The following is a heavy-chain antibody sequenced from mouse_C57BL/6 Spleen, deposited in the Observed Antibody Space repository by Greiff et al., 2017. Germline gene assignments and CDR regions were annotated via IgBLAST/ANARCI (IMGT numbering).Heavy chain of an antibody. Sequence: QVQLQQSGAELVRPGASVTLSCKASGYTFTDYEMHWVKQTPVHGLEWIGAIDPETGGTAYNQKFKGKAILTADKSSSTAYMELRSLTSEDSAVYYGTRRDGYYVDYFDYWGQGTTLTVSS. CDR2: IDPETGGT. CDR1: GYTFTDYE. D-gene: IGHD2-3*01. J-gene: IGHJ2*01. CDR3: TRRDGYYVDYFDY. V-gene: IGHV1-15*01.